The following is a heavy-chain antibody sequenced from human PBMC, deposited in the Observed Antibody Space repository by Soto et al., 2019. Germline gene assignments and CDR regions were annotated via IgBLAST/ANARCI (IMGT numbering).Heavy chain of an antibody. CDR1: GFTFSSYA. Sequence: EVQLLESGGGLVQPGGSLRLSCAASGFTFSSYAMSWVRQAPGKGLEWVSGVSGSGGTTYYADSVKGRLNISRDNSKNTLYLQMTSLRVGDTAVYYCAKDRDFWTGTDDYWGQGTLVTVSS. D-gene: IGHD3-3*01. CDR2: VSGSGGTT. V-gene: IGHV3-23*01. J-gene: IGHJ4*02. CDR3: AKDRDFWTGTDDY.